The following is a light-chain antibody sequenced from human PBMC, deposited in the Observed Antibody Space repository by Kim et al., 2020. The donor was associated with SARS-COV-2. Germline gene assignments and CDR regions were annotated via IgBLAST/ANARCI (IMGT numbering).Light chain of an antibody. Sequence: DIVMTQSPDSLAVSLGERATINCKSSQSVLYSSNNKNYLAWYQQKPGQPPKLLIYWASTREFGVPDRFSGSGSGTDFTLTISSLQAEDVAVYYCQQHYSTPITFGQGTRLEI. CDR2: WAS. V-gene: IGKV4-1*01. CDR1: QSVLYSSNNKNY. J-gene: IGKJ5*01. CDR3: QQHYSTPIT.